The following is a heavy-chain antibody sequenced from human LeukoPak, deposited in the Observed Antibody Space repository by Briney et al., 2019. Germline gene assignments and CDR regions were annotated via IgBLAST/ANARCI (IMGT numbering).Heavy chain of an antibody. CDR2: IYTSRST. CDR1: GGSISSGSYN. V-gene: IGHV4-61*02. Sequence: SQTLSLTCTASGGSISSGSYNWSWIPQPAGKGLEWIGRIYTSRSTNYNPSHKSRVTISVDTSKNQFSLKLSSVTAADTAVYYCARDLYYYDSSGYYLWGFDIWGQGTMVTVSS. J-gene: IGHJ3*02. D-gene: IGHD3-22*01. CDR3: ARDLYYYDSSGYYLWGFDI.